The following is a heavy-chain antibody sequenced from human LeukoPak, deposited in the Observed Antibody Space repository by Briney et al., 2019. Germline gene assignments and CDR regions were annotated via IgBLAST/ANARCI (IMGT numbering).Heavy chain of an antibody. D-gene: IGHD3-3*01. V-gene: IGHV3-23*01. CDR3: AKGSDFWSGYSYYYYYYYMDV. CDR2: ISGSGGST. J-gene: IGHJ6*03. Sequence: GGSLRLSCAASGFTFSSYAMSWVRQAPGKGLEWVSAISGSGGSTYYADSVKGRFTISRDNSENTLYLQMNSLRAEDTAVYYCAKGSDFWSGYSYYYYYYYMDVWGKGTTVTVSS. CDR1: GFTFSSYA.